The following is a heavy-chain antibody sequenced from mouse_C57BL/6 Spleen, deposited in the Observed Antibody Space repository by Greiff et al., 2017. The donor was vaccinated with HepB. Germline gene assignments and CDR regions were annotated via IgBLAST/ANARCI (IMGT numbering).Heavy chain of an antibody. CDR3: ARGEIYYGNYDWYFDV. Sequence: VQLQQSGAELVKPGASVKISCKASGYAFSSYWMNWVKQRPGKGLEWIGQIYPGDGDTNYNGKFKGKATLTADKSSSTAYMQRSSLTSEDSAVYFCARGEIYYGNYDWYFDVWGTGTTVTVSS. CDR1: GYAFSSYW. J-gene: IGHJ1*03. CDR2: IYPGDGDT. D-gene: IGHD2-1*01. V-gene: IGHV1-80*01.